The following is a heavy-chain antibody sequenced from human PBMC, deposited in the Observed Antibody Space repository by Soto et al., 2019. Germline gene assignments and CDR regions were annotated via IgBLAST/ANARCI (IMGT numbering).Heavy chain of an antibody. CDR2: ITITGSTI. CDR1: GFTFSSYN. J-gene: IGHJ4*02. V-gene: IGHV3-48*01. Sequence: EVQLVESGGDLVQPGGSLRLSCAASGFTFSSYNMIWVRQAPGRGLEYISYITITGSTIHYADSVKGRFTISRDNAENSLYLKMNTLRAEDTAVYYCAKVVNGISVADYWGQGALVTVSS. D-gene: IGHD2-8*01. CDR3: AKVVNGISVADY.